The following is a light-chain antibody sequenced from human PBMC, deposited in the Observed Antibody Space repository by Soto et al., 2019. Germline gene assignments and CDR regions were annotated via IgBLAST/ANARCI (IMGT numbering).Light chain of an antibody. J-gene: IGLJ1*01. V-gene: IGLV2-8*01. CDR3: SSYAGSNKNV. CDR1: SSDVGDYNY. Sequence: ALTQPPSASGSPGQSVTISCTGASSDVGDYNYVSWYQQHPGKAPKLMIYEVSKRPSGVPDRFSGSKSGNTASLTVSGLQAEDEADYYCSSYAGSNKNVFGTGTKVTVL. CDR2: EVS.